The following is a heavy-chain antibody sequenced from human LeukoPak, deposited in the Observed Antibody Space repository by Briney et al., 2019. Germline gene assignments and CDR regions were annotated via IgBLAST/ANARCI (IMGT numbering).Heavy chain of an antibody. Sequence: ASVKVSCKVSGYTLTELSMHWVRQAPGQGLEWMGIINPSGGSTSYAQKFQGRVTMTRDTSTSTVYMELSSLRSEDTAVYYCARSSMIVVVITTPYYFDYWGQGTLVTVSS. J-gene: IGHJ4*02. D-gene: IGHD3-22*01. CDR2: INPSGGST. CDR1: GYTLTELS. CDR3: ARSSMIVVVITTPYYFDY. V-gene: IGHV1-46*01.